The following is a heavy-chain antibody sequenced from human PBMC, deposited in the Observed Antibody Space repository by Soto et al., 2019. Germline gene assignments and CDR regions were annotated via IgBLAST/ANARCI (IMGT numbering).Heavy chain of an antibody. D-gene: IGHD3-22*01. CDR2: IIPIFGTA. V-gene: IGHV1-69*06. CDR1: GGTFSSYA. Sequence: KVSCKASGGTFSSYAISWVRQAPGQGLEWMGGIIPIFGTANYAQKFQGRVTITADKSTSTAYMELSSLRSEDTAVYYCARVLSPDDSSGQAFGYWGQGTLVTVSS. J-gene: IGHJ4*02. CDR3: ARVLSPDDSSGQAFGY.